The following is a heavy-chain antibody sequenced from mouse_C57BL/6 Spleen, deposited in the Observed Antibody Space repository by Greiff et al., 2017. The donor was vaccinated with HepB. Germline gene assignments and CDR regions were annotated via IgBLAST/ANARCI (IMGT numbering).Heavy chain of an antibody. Sequence: QVQLQQPGAELVMPGASVKLSCKASGYTFTSYWMHWVKQRPGQGLEWIGEIVPSNSYTNYNQKFKGKSTLTVDKSSSTAYMQLSSLTSEDSAVYYCARRGSSGYLYFDYWGQGTTLTVSS. CDR1: GYTFTSYW. CDR2: IVPSNSYT. D-gene: IGHD3-2*02. J-gene: IGHJ2*01. CDR3: ARRGSSGYLYFDY. V-gene: IGHV1-69*01.